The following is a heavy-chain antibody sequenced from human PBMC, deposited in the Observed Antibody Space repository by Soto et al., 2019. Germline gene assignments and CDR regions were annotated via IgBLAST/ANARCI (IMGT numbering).Heavy chain of an antibody. CDR3: ARVVSVHDYGVMGGAFDI. D-gene: IGHD4-17*01. J-gene: IGHJ3*02. CDR2: INPNSGGT. Sequence: GASVKVSCKASGYTFTGYYMHWVRQAPGQGLEWMRWINPNSGGTNYAQKFQGWVTMTRDTSISIAYMELSRLRSDDTAVYYCARVVSVHDYGVMGGAFDIWGQGTMVTVSS. V-gene: IGHV1-2*04. CDR1: GYTFTGYY.